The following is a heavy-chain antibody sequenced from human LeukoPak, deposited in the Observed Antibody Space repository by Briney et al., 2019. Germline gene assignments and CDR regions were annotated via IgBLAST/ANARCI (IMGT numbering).Heavy chain of an antibody. CDR3: ARGVRGVTSRRKYYYCMDV. Sequence: GASVKVSCKASGYTFPSYDINWVGQATGQGLEWMEWMNPNRGNTGYAQKFQGRVTMTRNTSISTAYMELSSLRSEDTAVYYCARGVRGVTSRRKYYYCMDVWGKGTTVTVSS. D-gene: IGHD3-10*01. J-gene: IGHJ6*03. CDR1: GYTFPSYD. V-gene: IGHV1-8*01. CDR2: MNPNRGNT.